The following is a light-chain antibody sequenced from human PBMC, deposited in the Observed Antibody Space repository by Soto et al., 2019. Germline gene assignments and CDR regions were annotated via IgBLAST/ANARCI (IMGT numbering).Light chain of an antibody. J-gene: IGKJ2*01. V-gene: IGKV3-11*01. CDR2: VAS. CDR1: QSVSSY. CDR3: QQSSNWPYT. Sequence: EIVLTQSPATLSLSPGERATLSCRASQSVSSYLAWYQQKPGQAPRILIYVASNRTTGIPARFSGSGSGTDFSPTISSPEPEYFAVYYCQQSSNWPYTSGQGIKLEIK.